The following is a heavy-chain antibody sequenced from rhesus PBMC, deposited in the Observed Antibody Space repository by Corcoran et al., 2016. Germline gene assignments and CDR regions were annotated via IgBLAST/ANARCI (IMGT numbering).Heavy chain of an antibody. J-gene: IGHJ3*01. CDR3: ARRGDAFDF. Sequence: QVQLQESGPELVKPSETLSLTCAVSGGSISSNYWSWIRQSPGKGLEWIGDIGGSSGSTNYNPSLKSRVTISTDTSKNQFSLKLSSVTAADTAVYYCARRGDAFDFWGQGLRVTVSS. CDR1: GGSISSNY. V-gene: IGHV4-165*01. CDR2: IGGSSGST.